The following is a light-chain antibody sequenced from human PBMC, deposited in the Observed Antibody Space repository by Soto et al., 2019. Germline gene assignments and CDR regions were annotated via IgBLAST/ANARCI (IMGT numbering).Light chain of an antibody. CDR1: QGISSY. J-gene: IGKJ1*01. CDR3: QQLNSYPPWT. V-gene: IGKV1-9*01. CDR2: AAS. Sequence: IQLTQSPSSLSASVGDRVTITCRASQGISSYLAWYQQKPGKAPKLLIYAASTLQSGVPSRFSGSGSVTDFTLTISSLQPEDFATYYCQQLNSYPPWTFGQGTKVEIK.